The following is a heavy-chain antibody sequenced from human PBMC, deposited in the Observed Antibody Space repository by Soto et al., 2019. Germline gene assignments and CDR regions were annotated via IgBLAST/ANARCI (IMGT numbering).Heavy chain of an antibody. J-gene: IGHJ4*02. CDR3: ARAYGANCFDF. V-gene: IGHV4-59*01. CDR1: GGSISSYY. CDR2: IYYSGST. D-gene: IGHD4-17*01. Sequence: SETLSLTCTVSGGSISSYYWSWIRQPLEKGLEWIGYIYYSGSTNYNPSLKSRVTISVDTSKNQFSLKLSSVTAADTAVYYCARAYGANCFDFWGQGTLVTVSS.